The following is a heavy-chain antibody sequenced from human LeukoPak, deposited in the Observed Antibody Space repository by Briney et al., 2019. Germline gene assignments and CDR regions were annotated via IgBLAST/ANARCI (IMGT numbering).Heavy chain of an antibody. CDR2: FYYTGNT. D-gene: IGHD6-19*01. J-gene: IGHJ4*02. Sequence: SETLSLTCTVSGGSISSSSYSWGWIRQSPGKGLEWMGSFYYTGNTYYNPSLKSRVTMSVDTSKNQFSLKLSSVTAADTAVYYCARDPFSSGRDYWGQGTLVTVSS. CDR1: GGSISSSSYS. V-gene: IGHV4-39*07. CDR3: ARDPFSSGRDY.